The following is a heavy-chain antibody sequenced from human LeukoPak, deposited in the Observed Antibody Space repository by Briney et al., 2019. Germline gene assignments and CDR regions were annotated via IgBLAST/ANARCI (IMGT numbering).Heavy chain of an antibody. V-gene: IGHV3-30*02. CDR1: GFTVSSYG. CDR3: AKRGGSSWPSFDY. D-gene: IGHD6-13*01. J-gene: IGHJ4*02. Sequence: GGSLRLSCAASGFTVSSYGMHWVRQAPGKGLEWVAFIRYDGSNKYYADSVKGRFTISRDNSKNTLYLQMNSLRAEDTAVYYCAKRGGSSWPSFDYWGQGTLVTVSS. CDR2: IRYDGSNK.